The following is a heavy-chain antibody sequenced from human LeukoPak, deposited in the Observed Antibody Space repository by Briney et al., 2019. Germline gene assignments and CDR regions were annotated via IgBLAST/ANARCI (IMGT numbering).Heavy chain of an antibody. V-gene: IGHV1-2*02. CDR3: ARAEGIVVVPAATPRAFDI. Sequence: ASVKVSCKASGYTFTSYYMHWVRQAPGQGLEWMGWINPNSGGTNYAQKFQGRVTMTRDTSISTAYMELSRLRSDDTAVYYCARAEGIVVVPAATPRAFDIWGQGTMVTVSS. D-gene: IGHD2-2*01. J-gene: IGHJ3*02. CDR1: GYTFTSYY. CDR2: INPNSGGT.